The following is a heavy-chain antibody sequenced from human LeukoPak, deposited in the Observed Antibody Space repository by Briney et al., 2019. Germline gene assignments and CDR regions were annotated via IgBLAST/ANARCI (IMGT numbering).Heavy chain of an antibody. CDR3: ATAPGYWGSAPFDY. V-gene: IGHV3-15*01. Sequence: GGSLRLSCVVSGLTFTDAWMTWVRQAPGKGLEWVGRIRSKSDGGTTDFAASVKSRFTISRDDSKDTVYPQMNSLKTEDTAVYYCATAPGYWGSAPFDYWGRGTLVTVSS. D-gene: IGHD7-27*01. CDR2: IRSKSDGGTT. CDR1: GLTFTDAW. J-gene: IGHJ4*02.